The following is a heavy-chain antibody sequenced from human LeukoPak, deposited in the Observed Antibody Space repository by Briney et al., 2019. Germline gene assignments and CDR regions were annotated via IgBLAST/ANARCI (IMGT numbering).Heavy chain of an antibody. Sequence: SETLSLTCSVAGASVYSGDYYWAWIRQPPGQRLEYIGAVYYSGVTFDNPSLSGRITMSVDTSKNQFSLNLASVTATDTAIYYCARRGVFGSDNYFEYWGQGILVIVSS. CDR3: ARRGVFGSDNYFEY. V-gene: IGHV4-39*01. CDR2: VYYSGVT. CDR1: GASVYSGDYY. D-gene: IGHD3-10*01. J-gene: IGHJ4*01.